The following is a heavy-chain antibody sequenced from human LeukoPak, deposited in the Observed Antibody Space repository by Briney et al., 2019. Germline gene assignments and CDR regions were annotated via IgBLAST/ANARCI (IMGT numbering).Heavy chain of an antibody. CDR3: ARVTGYIIEDYFDY. Sequence: SETLSLTCTVSGGSISSYHWSWIRQPPGKGLEWIGYIYYSGSTDYNPSLKSRVTISVETSKNQFSLKLSSVTAADTAVYYCARVTGYIIEDYFDYWGQGTLVTVSS. J-gene: IGHJ4*02. CDR2: IYYSGST. V-gene: IGHV4-59*01. D-gene: IGHD6-13*01. CDR1: GGSISSYH.